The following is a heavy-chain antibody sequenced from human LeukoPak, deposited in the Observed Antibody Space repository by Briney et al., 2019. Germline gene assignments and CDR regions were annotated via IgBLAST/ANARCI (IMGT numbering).Heavy chain of an antibody. D-gene: IGHD3-10*01. J-gene: IGHJ4*02. Sequence: QPGRSLRLSCAASGFTFSSYAMHWVRQAPGKGLEWVAVISYDGSNKYYADSVKGRFTISRDNSKNTLYLQMNSLRAEDTAVYYCARDRGRWFGEFNYWGQGTLVTVSS. CDR3: ARDRGRWFGEFNY. CDR2: ISYDGSNK. CDR1: GFTFSSYA. V-gene: IGHV3-30-3*01.